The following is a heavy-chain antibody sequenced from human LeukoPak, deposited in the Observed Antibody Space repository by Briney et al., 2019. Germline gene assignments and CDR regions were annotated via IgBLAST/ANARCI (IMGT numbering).Heavy chain of an antibody. J-gene: IGHJ6*03. CDR3: AKGAITIFQYYYYYMDV. CDR2: ISSSSSYI. Sequence: GGSLRLSCAASGFTFSSYSMNWVRQAPGKGLEWVSSISSSSSYIYYADSVKGRFTISRDNSKNTLYLQMNSLRAEDTAVYYCAKGAITIFQYYYYYMDVWGKGTTVTISS. D-gene: IGHD3-9*01. CDR1: GFTFSSYS. V-gene: IGHV3-21*01.